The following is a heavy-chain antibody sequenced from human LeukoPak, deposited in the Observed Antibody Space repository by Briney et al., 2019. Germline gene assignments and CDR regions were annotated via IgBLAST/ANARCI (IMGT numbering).Heavy chain of an antibody. V-gene: IGHV4-4*07. CDR3: GRQGYTASYYFVDY. J-gene: IGHJ4*02. CDR1: VGSINSYY. Sequence: SETLSLTCTVSVGSINSYYWGWVRQPAGKGLEWVGRIYPTGTTNYSPSFKSRLTMSLDTSKNQCSLKLRSVPAADTAVYYCGRQGYTASYYFVDYWSQGTLVTVSS. CDR2: IYPTGTT. D-gene: IGHD3-10*01.